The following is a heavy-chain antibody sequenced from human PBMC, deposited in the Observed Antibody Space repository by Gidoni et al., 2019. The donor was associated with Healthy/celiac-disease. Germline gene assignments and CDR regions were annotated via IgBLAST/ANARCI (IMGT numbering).Heavy chain of an antibody. V-gene: IGHV3-53*01. CDR2: IYSGGST. D-gene: IGHD1-20*01. Sequence: EVQLVESGGGLIQPGGSLRLSCAASGFTVSSNYMSWVRQAPGKGLEWVSVIYSGGSTYYADSVKGRFTISRDNSKNTLYLQMNSLRAEDTAVYYCARSAVLPEKTTSMTDYWGQGTLVTVSS. J-gene: IGHJ4*02. CDR3: ARSAVLPEKTTSMTDY. CDR1: GFTVSSNY.